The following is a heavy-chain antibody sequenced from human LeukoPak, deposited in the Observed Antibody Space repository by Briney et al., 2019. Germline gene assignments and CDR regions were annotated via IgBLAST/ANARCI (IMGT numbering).Heavy chain of an antibody. CDR1: GGSFSGYD. Sequence: SETLSLTCAVYGGSFSGYDWSWIRQPPGKGLEWIGEINHSGITNYNPSLKSRVTISVDTSKNQFSLKLSPVTAADTAVYYCAREADYYFDYWGQGTLVTVSS. J-gene: IGHJ4*02. CDR3: AREADYYFDY. V-gene: IGHV4-34*01. D-gene: IGHD6-25*01. CDR2: INHSGIT.